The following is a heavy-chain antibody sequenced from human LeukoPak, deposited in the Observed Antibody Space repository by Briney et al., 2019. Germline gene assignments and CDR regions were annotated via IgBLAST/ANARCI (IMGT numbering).Heavy chain of an antibody. CDR2: INARGDT. D-gene: IGHD2-2*01. CDR1: GGSFSGYY. V-gene: IGHV4-34*01. CDR3: ARGQVPAARGYNWFDP. J-gene: IGHJ5*02. Sequence: SETLSLTCAVYGGSFSGYYWNWVRQPPGKGLEWIGEINARGDTNYNPSLKSRVTISVDSSKNQFSLTLTSMIAADTAIYYCARGQVPAARGYNWFDPWGQGTLVTVSS.